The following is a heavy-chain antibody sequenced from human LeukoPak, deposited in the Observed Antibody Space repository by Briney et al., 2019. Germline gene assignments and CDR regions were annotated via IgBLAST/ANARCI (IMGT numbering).Heavy chain of an antibody. CDR3: GLEMATTIRDY. V-gene: IGHV3-48*04. CDR2: TTSSGGTI. Sequence: GGSLRLSCAAFGFTFSSYSMNWVRQAPGRGLEWLSYTTSSGGTIYYADSVKGRFTISRDNAKNTLYLRMNSLRAEDTAVYYCGLEMATTIRDYWGQGTLVTVSS. J-gene: IGHJ4*02. D-gene: IGHD5-24*01. CDR1: GFTFSSYS.